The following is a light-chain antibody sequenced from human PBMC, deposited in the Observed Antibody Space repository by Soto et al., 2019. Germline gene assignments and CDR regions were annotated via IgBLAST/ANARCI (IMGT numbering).Light chain of an antibody. CDR1: HSVGST. CDR2: GAF. Sequence: VLTQSPATLSVSPGERATLSCRTSHSVGSTLAWYQQKPGKAPRLLIYGAFIRAPGFPVAFRVTGSGSEFTLTISSLQSDDGALYYCQQYDKWPYTFGQGTNLEIK. J-gene: IGKJ2*01. V-gene: IGKV3-15*01. CDR3: QQYDKWPYT.